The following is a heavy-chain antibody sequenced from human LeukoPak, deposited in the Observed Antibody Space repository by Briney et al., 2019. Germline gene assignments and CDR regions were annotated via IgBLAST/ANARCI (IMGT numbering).Heavy chain of an antibody. CDR1: GGSISSYY. CDR2: IYASGNT. D-gene: IGHD6-13*01. Sequence: SETLSLTCTVSGGSISSYYWSWVRQPAGKGLEWIGRIYASGNTNYNPSLKGRVTMSLDTSKNRFSLNLSSVTAADTAVYYCARGRGSSWYYFDYWGRGTLVTVSS. V-gene: IGHV4-4*07. J-gene: IGHJ4*02. CDR3: ARGRGSSWYYFDY.